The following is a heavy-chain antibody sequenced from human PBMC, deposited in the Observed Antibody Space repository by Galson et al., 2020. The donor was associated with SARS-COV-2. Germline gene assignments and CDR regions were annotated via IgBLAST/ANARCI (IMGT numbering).Heavy chain of an antibody. CDR1: GGSISSGGYY. D-gene: IGHD5-18*01. Sequence: SETLSLTCTVSGGSISSGGYYWSWIRQHPGKGLEWIGYIYYSGSTYYNPSLKSLVTISVDTSKNQFSLKLSSVTAADTAVYYCARAVSIQLWLGSNNYYFDYWGQGTLVTVSS. CDR2: IYYSGST. V-gene: IGHV4-31*01. CDR3: ARAVSIQLWLGSNNYYFDY. J-gene: IGHJ4*02.